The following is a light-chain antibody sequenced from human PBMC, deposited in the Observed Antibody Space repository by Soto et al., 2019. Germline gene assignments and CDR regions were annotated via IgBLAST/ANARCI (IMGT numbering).Light chain of an antibody. CDR2: AAS. J-gene: IGKJ4*01. CDR1: QDISSW. V-gene: IGKV1-12*01. CDR3: QQGKSFPLT. Sequence: DIQMTQAPSSVSASVGDRVTITCRASQDISSWLAWFQQKPGKAPKLLIYAASILHIGVPSRFSRSGSGTDFTLTINSLQPEDFATYYCQQGKSFPLTLGGGTKVEIK.